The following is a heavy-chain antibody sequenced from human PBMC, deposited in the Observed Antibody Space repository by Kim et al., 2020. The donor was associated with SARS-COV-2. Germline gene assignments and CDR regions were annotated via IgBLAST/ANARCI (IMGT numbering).Heavy chain of an antibody. J-gene: IGHJ4*01. V-gene: IGHV4-34*01. D-gene: IGHD2-8*02. Sequence: SETLSLTCAVYGGSFSGYYWSWIRQPPGKGLEWIGEINHSGSTNYNPSLKSRVTISVDTSKNQFSLKLSSVTAADTAVYYCARRVGSEELLVLVGCYYWG. CDR2: INHSGST. CDR1: GGSFSGYY. CDR3: ARRVGSEELLVLVGCYY.